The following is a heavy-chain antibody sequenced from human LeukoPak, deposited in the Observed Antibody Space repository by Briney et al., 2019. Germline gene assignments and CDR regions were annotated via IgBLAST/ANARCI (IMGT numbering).Heavy chain of an antibody. Sequence: SETLSLTCAVYGGSFSGYYWSWIRQPPGKGLEWIGEINHSGSTNYNPSLKSRVTISVDTSKNQFSLKLSSVTAADTAVYYCXXXXXGSYFRSNWFDPWGQGTLVTVSS. CDR3: XXXXXGSYFRSNWFDP. V-gene: IGHV4-34*03. J-gene: IGHJ5*02. D-gene: IGHD1-26*01. CDR2: INHSGST. CDR1: GGSFSGYY.